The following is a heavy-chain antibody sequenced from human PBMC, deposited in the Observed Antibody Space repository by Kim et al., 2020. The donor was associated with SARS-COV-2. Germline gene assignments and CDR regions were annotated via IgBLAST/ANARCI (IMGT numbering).Heavy chain of an antibody. V-gene: IGHV1-46*01. J-gene: IGHJ6*02. CDR2: INPSGGST. CDR3: ARVGHGGSVPGIAAAIPGWGMDV. CDR1: GYTFTSYY. Sequence: ASVKVSCKASGYTFTSYYMHWVRQAPGQGLEWMGIINPSGGSTSYAQKFQGRVTMTRDTSTSTVYMELSSLRSEDTAVYYCARVGHGGSVPGIAAAIPGWGMDVWGQGTTVTVSS. D-gene: IGHD6-13*01.